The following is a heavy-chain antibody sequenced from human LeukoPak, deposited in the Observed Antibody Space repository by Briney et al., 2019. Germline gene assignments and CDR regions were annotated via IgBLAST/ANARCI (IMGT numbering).Heavy chain of an antibody. J-gene: IGHJ4*02. CDR1: GGSIRSSDDY. CDR3: ARRGSSGFLYYFDY. D-gene: IGHD6-19*01. Sequence: PSETLSLTRTVFGGSIRSSDDYWGWIRQPPGKGLEWIGSIHYGGITYYNPSLKSRVTISVDTSKNQFSLKLSSVTAADTAVYYCARRGSSGFLYYFDYWGQGILVTVSS. CDR2: IHYGGIT. V-gene: IGHV4-39*01.